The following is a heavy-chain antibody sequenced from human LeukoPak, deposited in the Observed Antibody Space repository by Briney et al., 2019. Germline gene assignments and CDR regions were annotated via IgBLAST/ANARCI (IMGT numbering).Heavy chain of an antibody. Sequence: GGSLRLSCAASELTVSSNYMSWVRQAPGKGLEWVSVTYTGRSTYYADSVKGRFTIYRDNSKNMLYLQMNSLRVEDTAMYYCAKDTAIQFLEPAFWGQGTLVTVSS. J-gene: IGHJ4*02. V-gene: IGHV3-66*01. CDR1: ELTVSSNY. D-gene: IGHD3-3*01. CDR3: AKDTAIQFLEPAF. CDR2: TYTGRST.